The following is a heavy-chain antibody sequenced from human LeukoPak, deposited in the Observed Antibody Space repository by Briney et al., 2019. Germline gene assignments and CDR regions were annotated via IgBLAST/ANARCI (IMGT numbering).Heavy chain of an antibody. J-gene: IGHJ5*02. CDR1: GFTFSNYV. CDR2: ISDDEYSK. CDR3: ARDPGVSGWYWGSS. V-gene: IGHV3-30-3*01. D-gene: IGHD6-19*01. Sequence: PGGSLRLSCAASGFTFSNYVMYWARQAPGKGLEWVAVISDDEYSKYYADSVKGRFTISRDKSKSTLYLQMNSLRAEDTAVYYCARDPGVSGWYWGSSWGQGTLVTVSS.